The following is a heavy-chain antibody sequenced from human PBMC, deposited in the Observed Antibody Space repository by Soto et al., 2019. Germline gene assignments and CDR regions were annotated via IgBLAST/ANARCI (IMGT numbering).Heavy chain of an antibody. D-gene: IGHD5-18*01. V-gene: IGHV1-18*01. CDR3: AREVQGQLWLRYGMDV. CDR1: GYTFTSYG. Sequence: ASVKVSFTASGYTFTSYGISWVRQAPGQGLEWMGWISAYNGNTNYAQKLQGRVTMTTDTSTSTAYMELRSLRSDDTAVYYCAREVQGQLWLRYGMDVWGQGTTVTVSS. J-gene: IGHJ6*02. CDR2: ISAYNGNT.